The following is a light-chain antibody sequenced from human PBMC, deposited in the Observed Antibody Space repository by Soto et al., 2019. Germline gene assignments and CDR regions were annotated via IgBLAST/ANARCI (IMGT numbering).Light chain of an antibody. V-gene: IGLV2-14*01. CDR3: TSYTTSSTHWV. J-gene: IGLJ3*02. CDR1: SSDVGGYNY. Sequence: QSVLTQPASVSGSPGQSITISCTGTSSDVGGYNYVSWYQQHPDKAPKLMIYEVSNRPSGVSNRFSGSKSGNTASLTISGLQAEDEADYYCTSYTTSSTHWVFGGGTTVTVL. CDR2: EVS.